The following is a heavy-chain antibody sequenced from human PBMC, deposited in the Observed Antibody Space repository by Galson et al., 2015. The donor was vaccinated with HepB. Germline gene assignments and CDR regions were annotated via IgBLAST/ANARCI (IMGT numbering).Heavy chain of an antibody. V-gene: IGHV3-23*01. J-gene: IGHJ5*02. CDR3: AKDLSTSYYYDSSGNWFDP. D-gene: IGHD3-22*01. CDR2: ISGSGGST. Sequence: SLRLSCAASGFTFSSYAMSWVRQAPGKGLEWVSAISGSGGSTYYADSVKGRFTISRDNSKNTLYLQMNSLRAEDTAVYYCAKDLSTSYYYDSSGNWFDPWGQGTLVTVSS. CDR1: GFTFSSYA.